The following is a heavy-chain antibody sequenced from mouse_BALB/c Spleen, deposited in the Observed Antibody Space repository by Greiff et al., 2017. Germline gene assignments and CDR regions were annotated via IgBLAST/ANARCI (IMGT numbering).Heavy chain of an antibody. CDR3: ARDAHYGNYFDY. CDR1: GFPFSSYG. V-gene: IGHV5-6-3*01. J-gene: IGHJ2*01. CDR2: INSNGGST. D-gene: IGHD2-1*01. Sequence: EVKLVESGGGLVQPGGSLKLSCAASGFPFSSYGMSWVRQTPDKRLELVATINSNGGSTYYPDSVKGRFTISRDNAKNTLYLQMSSLKSEDTAMYYCARDAHYGNYFDYWGQGTTLTVSS.